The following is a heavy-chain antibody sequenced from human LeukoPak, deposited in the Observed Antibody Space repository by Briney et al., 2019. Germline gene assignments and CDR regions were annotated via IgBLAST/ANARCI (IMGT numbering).Heavy chain of an antibody. CDR2: MSYDVSNK. CDR3: ARDLRYYYDSSGQPDAFDI. J-gene: IGHJ3*02. CDR1: GFIYSDYG. V-gene: IGHV3-30*03. D-gene: IGHD3-22*01. Sequence: GGSLRLSCAASGFIYSDYGMHWVRRAPGKGLEWVAVMSYDVSNKYYADSVKGRFTISRDNAKNSLYLQMNSLRAEDTAVYYCARDLRYYYDSSGQPDAFDIWGQGTMVTVSS.